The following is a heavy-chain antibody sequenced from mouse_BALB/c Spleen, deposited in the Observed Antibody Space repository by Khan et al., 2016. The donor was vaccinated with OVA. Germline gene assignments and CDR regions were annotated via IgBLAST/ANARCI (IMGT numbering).Heavy chain of an antibody. CDR2: ISYSGRT. CDR3: ARSVTITTVVATDFDY. Sequence: EVQLQESGPGLVNPSQSLSLTCTFTGYSITSDYAWNWIRQFPGNKLEWMGSISYSGRTSYHPSLKSRISITRDTSTNQVFLQLNSVTTEDTASYFCARSVTITTVVATDFDYWGQGTTLTVSA. J-gene: IGHJ2*01. V-gene: IGHV3-2*02. D-gene: IGHD1-1*01. CDR1: GYSITSDYA.